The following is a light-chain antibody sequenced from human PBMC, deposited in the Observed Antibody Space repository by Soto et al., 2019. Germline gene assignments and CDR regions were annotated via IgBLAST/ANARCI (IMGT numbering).Light chain of an antibody. V-gene: IGKV3-15*01. CDR1: QSVSSN. J-gene: IGKJ1*01. CDR2: GAS. CDR3: QQYNNWPRGT. Sequence: EIVMTQSPATLSVSLGERATLSCRASQSVSSNLAWYHQKPGQAPRLLIYGASTRATGIPARFSGSGSGTEFTLTISSLQSEDFAVYYCQQYNNWPRGTFGQGTKVEIK.